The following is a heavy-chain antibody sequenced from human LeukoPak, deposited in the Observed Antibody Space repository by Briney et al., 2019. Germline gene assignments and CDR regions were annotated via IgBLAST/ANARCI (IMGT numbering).Heavy chain of an antibody. Sequence: ASVKVSCKSSGYTFTVYNMHWVRLAPGQGLGWMGWINPSSGGTNYAQKFQGRVTMTRDTSISTAYMELSRLRSDDTAVYYCARVNSGSYPPLHWGQGTLVTVSS. CDR2: INPSSGGT. D-gene: IGHD1-26*01. CDR3: ARVNSGSYPPLH. J-gene: IGHJ1*01. V-gene: IGHV1-2*02. CDR1: GYTFTVYN.